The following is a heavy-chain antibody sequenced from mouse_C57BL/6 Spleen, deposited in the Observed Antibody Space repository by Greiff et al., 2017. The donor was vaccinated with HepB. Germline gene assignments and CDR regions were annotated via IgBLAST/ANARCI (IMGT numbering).Heavy chain of an antibody. CDR1: GFTFSDAW. D-gene: IGHD3-2*02. J-gene: IGHJ2*01. Sequence: DVQLQESGGGLVQPGGSMKLSCAASGFTFSDAWMDWVRQSPEKGLEWVAEIRNKANNHATYYAESVKGRFTISTDDSKSSVYLQMNSLRAEDTGIYYCTRPLLDSSGYDYFDYWGQGTTLTVSS. CDR3: TRPLLDSSGYDYFDY. CDR2: IRNKANNHAT. V-gene: IGHV6-6*01.